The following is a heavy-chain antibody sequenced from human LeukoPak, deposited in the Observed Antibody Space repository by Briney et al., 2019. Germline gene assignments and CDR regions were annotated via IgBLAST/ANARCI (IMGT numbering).Heavy chain of an antibody. CDR1: GFTFSSYA. D-gene: IGHD3-16*01. J-gene: IGHJ4*02. CDR2: ISGSGGST. CDR3: VQDWAWASIAY. Sequence: PGGSLRLSCAASGFTFSSYAMSCVRKAPGKGLEWVSAISGSGGSTYYADSVKGRFTISRDNSKNTLYLQMNSLGAEDTAVYYCVQDWAWASIAYWGQGTLVTVSS. V-gene: IGHV3-23*01.